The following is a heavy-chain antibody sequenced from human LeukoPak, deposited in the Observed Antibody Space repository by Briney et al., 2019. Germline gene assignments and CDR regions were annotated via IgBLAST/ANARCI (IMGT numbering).Heavy chain of an antibody. J-gene: IGHJ4*02. CDR1: GFTFSSYS. V-gene: IGHV3-21*01. CDR2: ISSSSSYI. D-gene: IGHD4-23*01. Sequence: AGGSLRLSCAASGFTFSSYSMTSVRQAPGKGLEWVSSISSSSSYIYYADSVKGRFTISRDNAKNSLYLQMNSLRAEDTAVYYCARDKDPYGGNAHFDYWGQGTLVTVSS. CDR3: ARDKDPYGGNAHFDY.